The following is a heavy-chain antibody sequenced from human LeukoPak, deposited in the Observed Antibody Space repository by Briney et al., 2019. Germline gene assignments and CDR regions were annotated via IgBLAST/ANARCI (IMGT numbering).Heavy chain of an antibody. V-gene: IGHV1-2*02. J-gene: IGHJ4*02. CDR3: ARVKSIAAAGPDY. D-gene: IGHD6-13*01. Sequence: ASMKVSCKASGYTFTGYYMHWVRQAPGQGLEWMGWINPNSGGTNYAQKFQGRVTMTRDTSISTAYMELSRLRSDDTAVYYCARVKSIAAAGPDYWGQGTLVTVSS. CDR1: GYTFTGYY. CDR2: INPNSGGT.